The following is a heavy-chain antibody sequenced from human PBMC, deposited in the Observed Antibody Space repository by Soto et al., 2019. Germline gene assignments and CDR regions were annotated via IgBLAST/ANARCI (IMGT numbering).Heavy chain of an antibody. J-gene: IGHJ6*02. CDR2: IAVDGGRT. Sequence: GGSLRLSCSASGFPFRSSSMHWVRQAPGKGLEYVSTIAVDGGRTYYTDSVQGRFTISRDNSKNMLYLQMSSLRAEDTALYYCVKGYHTKADYNCGLDVWGQGTTVTVSS. D-gene: IGHD3-3*01. V-gene: IGHV3-64D*06. CDR3: VKGYHTKADYNCGLDV. CDR1: GFPFRSSS.